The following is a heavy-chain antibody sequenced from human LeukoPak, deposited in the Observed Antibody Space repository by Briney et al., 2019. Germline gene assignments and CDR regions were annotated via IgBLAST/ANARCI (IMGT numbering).Heavy chain of an antibody. Sequence: SETLSLTCAVYGGSFSGYYWSWIRQPPGKGLEWIGEINHSGSTNYNPSLKSRVTISVDTSKNQFSLKLSSVTAADTAVYYCAKDAFDIWGQGTMVTVSS. CDR2: INHSGST. CDR3: AKDAFDI. CDR1: GGSFSGYY. J-gene: IGHJ3*02. V-gene: IGHV4-34*01.